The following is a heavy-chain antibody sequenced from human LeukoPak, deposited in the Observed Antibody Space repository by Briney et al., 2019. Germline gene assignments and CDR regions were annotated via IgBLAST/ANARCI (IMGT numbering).Heavy chain of an antibody. CDR2: ISSGSTTI. V-gene: IGHV3-48*01. CDR3: ARAQTN. D-gene: IGHD4-11*01. CDR1: GFTFSDYY. Sequence: GGSLRLSCAASGFTFSDYYMNWVRQAPGKGLEWVSYISSGSTTIYYADSVKGRFTISRDNAKSSLYLQMNSLRAEDTAVYYCARAQTNWGQGTLVTVSS. J-gene: IGHJ4*02.